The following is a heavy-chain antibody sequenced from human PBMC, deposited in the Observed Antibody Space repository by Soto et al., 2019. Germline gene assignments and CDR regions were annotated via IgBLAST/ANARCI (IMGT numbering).Heavy chain of an antibody. D-gene: IGHD3-10*01. CDR1: AFTFSSYG. V-gene: IGHV3-30*18. CDR3: AKDRVLLWFGELGD. Sequence: QVQLVESGGGVVQPGRSLRLSCAASAFTFSSYGMHWVRQAPGKGLEWVAVISYDGSNKYYADSVKGRFTISRDNSKNTLYLQMNSLRAEDTAVYYCAKDRVLLWFGELGDWGQGTLVTVSS. J-gene: IGHJ4*02. CDR2: ISYDGSNK.